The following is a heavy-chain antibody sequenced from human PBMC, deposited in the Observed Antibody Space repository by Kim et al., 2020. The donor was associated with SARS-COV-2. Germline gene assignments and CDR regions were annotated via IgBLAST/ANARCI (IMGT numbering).Heavy chain of an antibody. D-gene: IGHD2-8*02. CDR3: ARDIEEQLVLGHTFDI. V-gene: IGHV4-31*02. Sequence: PSLKSRVTISLDTHNNQFSLKLTSVTAADTAIYYCARDIEEQLVLGHTFDIWGQGTQLTVSS. J-gene: IGHJ3*02.